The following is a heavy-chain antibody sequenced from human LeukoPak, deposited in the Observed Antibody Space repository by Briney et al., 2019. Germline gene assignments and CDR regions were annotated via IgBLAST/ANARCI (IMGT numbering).Heavy chain of an antibody. Sequence: ASVKVSCKASGYTFTSYGISWVRQAPGQGLEWMGWINAYNGNTNYAQKLQGRVTMTTDTSTSTAYMELRRLRSDDTAVYYCVRARTIAVAGIYWFDPWGRETLVIVSS. V-gene: IGHV1-18*01. CDR3: VRARTIAVAGIYWFDP. J-gene: IGHJ5*02. CDR2: INAYNGNT. CDR1: GYTFTSYG. D-gene: IGHD6-19*01.